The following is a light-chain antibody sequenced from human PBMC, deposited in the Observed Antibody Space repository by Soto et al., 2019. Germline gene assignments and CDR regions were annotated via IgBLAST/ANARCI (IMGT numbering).Light chain of an antibody. CDR2: KAS. CDR1: QTISSW. J-gene: IGKJ1*01. CDR3: QQLNSYLWT. Sequence: DIPITQSPSTLSGSVGDRVTSTCRASQTISSWLAWYQQKPGKAPKLLIYKASTLKSGVPSRFSGSGSGTEFTLTISSLQPEDFATYYCQQLNSYLWTFGQGTKVDIK. V-gene: IGKV1-5*03.